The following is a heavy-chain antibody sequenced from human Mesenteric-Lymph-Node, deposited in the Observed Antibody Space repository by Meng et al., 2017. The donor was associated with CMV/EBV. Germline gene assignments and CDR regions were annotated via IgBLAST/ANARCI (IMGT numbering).Heavy chain of an antibody. CDR2: INPADSDT. V-gene: IGHV5-51*01. D-gene: IGHD3-3*01. J-gene: IGHJ4*02. Sequence: GGSLRLSCKGSGYTFSSYWIGWVRQMPGKGLEWMGIINPADSDTRYSPSFQGHVTISADKSISTAFLQWSSLKASDTAMYYCARLVGLRRHFDYWGQGTLVTVSS. CDR1: GYTFSSYW. CDR3: ARLVGLRRHFDY.